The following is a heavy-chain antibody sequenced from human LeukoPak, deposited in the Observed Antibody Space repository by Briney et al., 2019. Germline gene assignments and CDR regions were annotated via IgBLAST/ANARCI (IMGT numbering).Heavy chain of an antibody. CDR2: INQDGSEK. CDR1: GFTFSTYW. CDR3: AGSGGVMY. V-gene: IGHV3-7*02. J-gene: IGHJ4*02. Sequence: PGGSLRLSCAASGFTFSTYWMNWVRQAPGKGLEWVANINQDGSEKYYADSVKGRFTISRDNPKNTLILQTNSLGAGDTAVYYCAGSGGVMYWGQGTLVTVSS. D-gene: IGHD3-10*01.